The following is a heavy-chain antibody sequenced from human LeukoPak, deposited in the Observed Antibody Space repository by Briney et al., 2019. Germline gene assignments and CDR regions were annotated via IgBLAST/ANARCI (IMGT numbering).Heavy chain of an antibody. V-gene: IGHV4-61*02. CDR2: IHNTGGA. CDR1: SGSISSGNYY. D-gene: IGHD6-13*01. CDR3: ARAHWVTTAAADWFDP. Sequence: SQALSLTCTVSSGSISSGNYYWSWIRQPAGKGLEWIGRIHNTGGANYNPSLKSRVTMSLDMSKNQFSLKLSSVTAADTAVYYCARAHWVTTAAADWFDPWGQGTLVTVSS. J-gene: IGHJ5*02.